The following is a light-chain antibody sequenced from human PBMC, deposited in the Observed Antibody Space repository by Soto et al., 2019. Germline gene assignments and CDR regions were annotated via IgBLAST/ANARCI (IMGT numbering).Light chain of an antibody. V-gene: IGLV9-49*01. CDR1: SGYSNYK. Sequence: QSVLTQPPSASASLGASVTLTCTLSSGYSNYKVDWYQQRPGKGPRFVMRVGTGGIVGSKGDGIPDRFSVLGSGLNRYLTIKNIQEEDESDYHCGADHGSGSNFVFPYGFGTGTKLTVL. CDR3: GADHGSGSNFVFPYG. CDR2: VGTGGIVG. J-gene: IGLJ1*01.